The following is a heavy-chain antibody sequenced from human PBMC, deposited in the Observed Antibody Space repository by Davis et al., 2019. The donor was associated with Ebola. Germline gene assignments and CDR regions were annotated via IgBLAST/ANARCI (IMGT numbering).Heavy chain of an antibody. V-gene: IGHV3-23*01. CDR2: ISSGGGTT. D-gene: IGHD5-12*01. CDR3: TRPGFSGYDSDY. CDR1: CFPFRSSA. Sequence: GESLKISCAASCFPFRSSAMSWVRQAPGKGLEWVSAISSGGGTTYYSDSVKGRFTISRDNSKNTVYLQMNSRRTEDTAVYYCTRPGFSGYDSDYWGQGTLVNVTS. J-gene: IGHJ4*02.